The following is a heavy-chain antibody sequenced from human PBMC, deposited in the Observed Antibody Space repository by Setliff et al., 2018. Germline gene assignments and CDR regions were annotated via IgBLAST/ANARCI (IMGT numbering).Heavy chain of an antibody. CDR1: GFTFTTFY. CDR3: ARFGGSCSSSSCYASDM. D-gene: IGHD2-2*01. CDR2: INPNGDRT. J-gene: IGHJ3*02. V-gene: IGHV1-46*01. Sequence: ASVKVSCKTSGFTFTTFYIHWVRQAPGQGLEWMMMINPNGDRTTYAQKFQGRVTMTRDTSTGTGYMELRSLRSDDTAVYFCARFGGSCSSSSCYASDMWGQGTRVTVSS.